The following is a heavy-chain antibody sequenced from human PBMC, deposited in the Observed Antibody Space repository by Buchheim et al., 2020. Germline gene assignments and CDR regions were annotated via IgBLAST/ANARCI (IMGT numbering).Heavy chain of an antibody. CDR3: AKVFYYYDSSGELFDY. CDR2: ISYDGSNK. J-gene: IGHJ4*02. CDR1: GFTFSSYG. D-gene: IGHD3-22*01. V-gene: IGHV3-30*18. Sequence: QVQLVESGGGVVQPGRSLRLSCAASGFTFSSYGMHWVRQAPGKGLEWVAVISYDGSNKYYADSVKGRFTISRDNSKNTLYLQMNSLRAEDTAVYYCAKVFYYYDSSGELFDYWGQGTL.